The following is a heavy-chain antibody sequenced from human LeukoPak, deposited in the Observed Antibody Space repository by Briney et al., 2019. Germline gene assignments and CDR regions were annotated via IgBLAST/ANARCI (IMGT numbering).Heavy chain of an antibody. V-gene: IGHV3-74*01. CDR1: GFTFSSYW. D-gene: IGHD3-9*01. CDR3: AREDISTGYYFDY. J-gene: IGHJ4*02. Sequence: GGSLRLSCAASGFTFSSYWMHWVRQAPGKGLVWVSRINSDGSSTSYADSVKGRFTISRDNAKNTLYLQMNSLRAEDTAVYYCAREDISTGYYFDYWGQGTLVTVSS. CDR2: INSDGSST.